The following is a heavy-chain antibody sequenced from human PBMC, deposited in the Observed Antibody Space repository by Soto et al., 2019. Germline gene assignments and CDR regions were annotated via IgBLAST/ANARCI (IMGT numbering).Heavy chain of an antibody. CDR2: IIPIFGTA. D-gene: IGHD5-12*01. J-gene: IGHJ3*02. CDR1: GGTFSSYA. Sequence: GASVKVSCKASGGTFSSYAISWVRQAPGQGLEWMGGIIPIFGTANYAQKFQGRVTITADKSTSTAYMELSSLRSEDTAVYYCARDRSGYDLGHWAFDIWGQGTMVTVSS. CDR3: ARDRSGYDLGHWAFDI. V-gene: IGHV1-69*06.